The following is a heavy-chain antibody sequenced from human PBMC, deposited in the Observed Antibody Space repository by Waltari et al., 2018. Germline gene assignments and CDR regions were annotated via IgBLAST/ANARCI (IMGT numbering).Heavy chain of an antibody. CDR1: GFTFSNYS. Sequence: EVHLLESGGDLEQPGGSLRISVVASGFTFSNYSLNWVRQAPGKGLEWVLTMSGTGDYTYYADSVKGRFTISRDNSKNTVFLHMNNLSVEDTAIYFCAKDQAEWLVLDGYFDSWGQGTPVTVSS. CDR3: AKDQAEWLVLDGYFDS. CDR2: MSGTGDYT. D-gene: IGHD6-19*01. J-gene: IGHJ4*02. V-gene: IGHV3-23*01.